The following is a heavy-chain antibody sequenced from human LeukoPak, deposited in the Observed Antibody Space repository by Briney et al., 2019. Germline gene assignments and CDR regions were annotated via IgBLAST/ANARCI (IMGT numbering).Heavy chain of an antibody. CDR2: IYYSGST. J-gene: IGHJ6*03. CDR1: GGSISSYY. Sequence: SETLSLTCTVSGGSISSYYWSWIRQPPGKGLEWIGYIYYSGSTNYNPSLKSRVTISVDTSKNQFSLKLSSVTAADTAVYYCARGPPTIFGVVYYYYYYYMDVWGKGTTVTISS. CDR3: ARGPPTIFGVVYYYYYYYMDV. V-gene: IGHV4-59*12. D-gene: IGHD3-3*01.